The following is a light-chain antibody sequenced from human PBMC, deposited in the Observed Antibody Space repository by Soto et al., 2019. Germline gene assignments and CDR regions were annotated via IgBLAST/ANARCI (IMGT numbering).Light chain of an antibody. V-gene: IGLV3-21*02. J-gene: IGLJ2*01. CDR3: QVWDSSRDHVV. CDR2: DDS. Sequence: SYELAQPPSVSVAPGQTARITCGGNNIGANWYQQKPGQAPELVIYDDSDRPSLIPERFSGSNSGNTATLTISRVEAGDEADYYCQVWDSSRDHVVFGGGTKLTVL. CDR1: NIGA.